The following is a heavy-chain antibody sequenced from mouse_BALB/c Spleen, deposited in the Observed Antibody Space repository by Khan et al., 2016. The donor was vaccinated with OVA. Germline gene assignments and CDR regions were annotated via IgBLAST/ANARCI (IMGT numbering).Heavy chain of an antibody. V-gene: IGHV3-2*02. CDR3: ARKNYYGYAMDY. CDR1: GYSITSDYA. J-gene: IGHJ4*01. D-gene: IGHD1-1*01. CDR2: ISYGGST. Sequence: EVQLVESGPGLVKPSQSLSLTCTVTGYSITSDYAWDWIRQFPGNKLEWMGYISYGGSTSYNPSLKSRISITRNTSKHQFFLQLNSVTTEDTATYYGARKNYYGYAMDYWGQGTSVTVSS.